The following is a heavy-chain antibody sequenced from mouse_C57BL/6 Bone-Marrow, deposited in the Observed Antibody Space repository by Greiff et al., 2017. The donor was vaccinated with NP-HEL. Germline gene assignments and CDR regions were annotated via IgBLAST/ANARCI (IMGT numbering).Heavy chain of an antibody. CDR3: ARYYGSSYGDWYFDV. CDR2: IDPFDSYT. D-gene: IGHD1-1*01. J-gene: IGHJ1*03. V-gene: IGHV1-69*01. Sequence: QVQLQQPGAELVMPGASVKLSCKASGYTFTSYWMHWVKQRPGQGLEWIGEIDPFDSYTNYNQKFKGKFTLTVDKSSSTAYMQLISLTSEYSAVYYCARYYGSSYGDWYFDVWGTGTTVTVSS. CDR1: GYTFTSYW.